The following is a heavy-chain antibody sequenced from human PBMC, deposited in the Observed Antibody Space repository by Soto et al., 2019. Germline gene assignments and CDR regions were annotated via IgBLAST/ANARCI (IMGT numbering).Heavy chain of an antibody. J-gene: IGHJ6*02. D-gene: IGHD1-26*01. V-gene: IGHV3-33*01. Sequence: GGSLRLSCAASGFTFSSYGMHWVRQAPGKGLEWVAVIWYDGSNKYYADSVKGRFTISRDNSKNTLYLQMNSLRAEDTAVYYCARERMSYYPSYYYGMDVWGQGTTVTVSS. CDR1: GFTFSSYG. CDR2: IWYDGSNK. CDR3: ARERMSYYPSYYYGMDV.